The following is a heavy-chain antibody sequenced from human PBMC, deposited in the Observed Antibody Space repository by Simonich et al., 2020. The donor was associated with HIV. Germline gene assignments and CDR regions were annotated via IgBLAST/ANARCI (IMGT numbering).Heavy chain of an antibody. CDR1: GFTFDDYA. J-gene: IGHJ4*02. CDR3: AKDKGAYYGSGSPVY. D-gene: IGHD3-10*01. V-gene: IGHV3-9*01. Sequence: EVQLVESGGGLVQPGRSLRLSCAASGFTFDDYAMHWVRQAPGKGRGWGSGISGNSGSIGYADYVKGRFTISRDNAKNSLYLQMNSLRAEDTALYYCAKDKGAYYGSGSPVYWGQGTLVTVSS. CDR2: ISGNSGSI.